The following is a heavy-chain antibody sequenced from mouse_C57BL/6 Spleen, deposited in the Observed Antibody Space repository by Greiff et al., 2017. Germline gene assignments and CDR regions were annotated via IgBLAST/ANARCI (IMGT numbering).Heavy chain of an antibody. J-gene: IGHJ4*01. CDR1: GYTFTSYW. CDR3: ARYYPTGGDAMDY. D-gene: IGHD1-1*01. CDR2: IYPSDSET. V-gene: IGHV1-61*01. Sequence: VQLQQPGAELVRPGSSVKLSCKASGYTFTSYWMDWVKQRPGQGLEWIGNIYPSDSETHYNQKFKDKATLTVDKSSSTAYMQLSSLTSEASAVYYCARYYPTGGDAMDYWGQGTSVTVSS.